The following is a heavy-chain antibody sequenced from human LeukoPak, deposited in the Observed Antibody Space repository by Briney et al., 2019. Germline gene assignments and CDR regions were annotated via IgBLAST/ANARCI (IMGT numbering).Heavy chain of an antibody. D-gene: IGHD6-19*01. CDR3: ARDRQQWLAQGFDP. CDR2: ISSSSSYI. V-gene: IGHV3-21*01. J-gene: IGHJ5*02. Sequence: GGSLRHSCAASGFTFSSYSMNWVRQAPGKGLEWVSSISSSSSYIYYADSVRGRFTIPRDNAENSLYLQMNSLRAEDTAVYYCARDRQQWLAQGFDPWGQGTLVTVSS. CDR1: GFTFSSYS.